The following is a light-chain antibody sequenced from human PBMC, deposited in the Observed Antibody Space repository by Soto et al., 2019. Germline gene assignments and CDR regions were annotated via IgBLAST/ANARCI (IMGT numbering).Light chain of an antibody. J-gene: IGKJ1*01. Sequence: IPLTQSPSSLSASVGDRVTITCRASQGISSSLAWYQHKPGKAPYLLISAASTLQSGVPSRFSGSGSGTDFTLTISSLQPEDFATYYCQHLNSYPTWTFGQGTMVEIK. CDR3: QHLNSYPTWT. CDR1: QGISSS. V-gene: IGKV1-9*01. CDR2: AAS.